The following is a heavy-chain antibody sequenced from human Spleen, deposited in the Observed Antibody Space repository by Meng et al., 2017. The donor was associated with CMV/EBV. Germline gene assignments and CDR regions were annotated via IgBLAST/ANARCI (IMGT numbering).Heavy chain of an antibody. CDR3: ATGFCGSCDYFDF. CDR2: FDPEDAKP. J-gene: IGHJ4*02. Sequence: ASVKVSCKVSGQNITELSMHWVRQAPGKGLEWMGGFDPEDAKPVYAQKFQGRVALTEDTSTDTTYMEVSGLRSEDTAVYYCATGFCGSCDYFDFWGQGTLVTVSS. CDR1: GQNITELS. V-gene: IGHV1-24*01. D-gene: IGHD2-15*01.